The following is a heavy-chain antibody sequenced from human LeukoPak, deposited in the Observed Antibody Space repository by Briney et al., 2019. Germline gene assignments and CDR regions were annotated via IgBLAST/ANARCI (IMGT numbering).Heavy chain of an antibody. CDR3: ARYCSGGSCYHFDY. CDR1: GYTFTGYY. Sequence: ASVKVSCKASGYTFTGYYMHWVRQAPGQGLEWMGWINPNSGGTNYAQKFQGRVTMTRDTSISTAYMELSRLRSDDTAVYYCARYCSGGSCYHFDYWGQGTLVTVSS. J-gene: IGHJ4*02. CDR2: INPNSGGT. V-gene: IGHV1-2*02. D-gene: IGHD2-15*01.